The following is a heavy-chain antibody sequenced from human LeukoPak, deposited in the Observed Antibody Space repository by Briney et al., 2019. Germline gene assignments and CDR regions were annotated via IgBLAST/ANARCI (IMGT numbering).Heavy chain of an antibody. D-gene: IGHD5-24*01. CDR3: ARSRDGYNYDAFDI. CDR2: INSDGSST. J-gene: IGHJ3*02. V-gene: IGHV3-74*01. CDR1: GFTFSSYW. Sequence: GSLRLSCAASGFTFSSYWMHWVRQAPGKGLVWVSRINSDGSSTSYADSVKGRFTISRDNAKNTLYLQMNSLRAEDTAVYYCARSRDGYNYDAFDIWGQGTMVTVSS.